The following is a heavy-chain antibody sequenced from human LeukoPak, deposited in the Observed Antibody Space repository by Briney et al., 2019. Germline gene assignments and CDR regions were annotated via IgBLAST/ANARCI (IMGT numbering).Heavy chain of an antibody. V-gene: IGHV1-8*01. J-gene: IGHJ3*02. CDR2: MNPNSGNT. CDR1: GYTFTSYD. D-gene: IGHD5-18*01. Sequence: GASVKVSCKASGYTFTSYDINWVRQATGQGLEWMGWMNPNSGNTGYAQKYQGRVTMTRNTSISTAYMELSSLRSEDTAVYYCAREDRDTAMAHDIWGQGTMVTVSS. CDR3: AREDRDTAMAHDI.